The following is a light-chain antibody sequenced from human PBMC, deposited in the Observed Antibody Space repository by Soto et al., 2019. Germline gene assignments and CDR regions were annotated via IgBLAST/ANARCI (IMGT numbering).Light chain of an antibody. Sequence: EIVMTQSPATLSVSPGEGATLSCRASQSVSSNLAWYQQKPGQAPRLLIYGASTRATGIPARFSGSGSGAEFPLTISSLQSEDSALYYCQHYNSWPTFGPGTKVEIK. V-gene: IGKV3-15*01. J-gene: IGKJ3*01. CDR2: GAS. CDR3: QHYNSWPT. CDR1: QSVSSN.